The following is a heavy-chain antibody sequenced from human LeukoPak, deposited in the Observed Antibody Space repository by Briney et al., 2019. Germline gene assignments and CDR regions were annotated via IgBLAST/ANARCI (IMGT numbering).Heavy chain of an antibody. J-gene: IGHJ4*02. Sequence: GGSLRLSCAASGFTFSAYWMSWVRQAPGRALEWVANINQVESEKDYVDSVTGRLTISRDNANKSLYLQLNSLRAEDTAIYFCARDRGYSNFDYWGQGTLVTVSS. D-gene: IGHD3-10*01. CDR2: INQVESEK. V-gene: IGHV3-7*01. CDR3: ARDRGYSNFDY. CDR1: GFTFSAYW.